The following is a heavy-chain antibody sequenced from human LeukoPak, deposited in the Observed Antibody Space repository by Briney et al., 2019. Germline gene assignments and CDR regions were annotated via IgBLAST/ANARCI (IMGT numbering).Heavy chain of an antibody. D-gene: IGHD2-2*01. V-gene: IGHV3-21*01. J-gene: IGHJ4*02. CDR2: ISSSSTYI. CDR1: GFTFDSYG. CDR3: ARAYCSSTRCSYYFDS. Sequence: NPGGSLRLSCAASGFTFDSYGMNWVRQAPGKGLEWISSISSSSTYIYYADSVKGRLTISRDNAKNSLYLQMNSLRAEDTAVYYCARAYCSSTRCSYYFDSWGQGTLVTVSS.